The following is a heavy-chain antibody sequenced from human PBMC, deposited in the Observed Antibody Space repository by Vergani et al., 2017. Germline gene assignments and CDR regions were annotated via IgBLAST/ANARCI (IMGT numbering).Heavy chain of an antibody. V-gene: IGHV4-38-2*02. Sequence: QVQLQESGPRLVKPSETLSLICSVSGYSISSGYFWGWIRQSPGKGLEWLGTIDRTGRTHLSPSLKSRLTISVDTTKNQFSLRLTSATAADTAVYYCARGRRCSSTSCFYYYYYYMDVWGKGTTVTVSS. CDR1: GYSISSGYF. CDR3: ARGRRCSSTSCFYYYYYYMDV. D-gene: IGHD2-2*01. CDR2: IDRTGRT. J-gene: IGHJ6*03.